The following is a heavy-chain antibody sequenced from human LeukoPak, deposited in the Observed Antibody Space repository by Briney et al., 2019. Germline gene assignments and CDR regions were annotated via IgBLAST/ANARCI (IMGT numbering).Heavy chain of an antibody. Sequence: GASVKVSCKASGYTFTSYGISWVRQAPGQGLEWMGWISAYNGNTNYAQKLQGRVTITADESTSTAYMELSSLRSEDTAVYYCARVGSGKYYYYYMDVWGKGTTVTISS. CDR2: ISAYNGNT. D-gene: IGHD3-10*01. V-gene: IGHV1-18*01. J-gene: IGHJ6*03. CDR1: GYTFTSYG. CDR3: ARVGSGKYYYYYMDV.